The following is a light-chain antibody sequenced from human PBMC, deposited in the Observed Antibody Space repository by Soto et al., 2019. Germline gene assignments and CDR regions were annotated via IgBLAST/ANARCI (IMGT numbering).Light chain of an antibody. Sequence: QSVLTQPASVSGSPGQSITISCIGTTSDVGGYNYVSWYQHHPAKAPKLLIYDVSSRPSGVSNRFSGSKSGNTASLTISGLQAEDEADYYCTSYTSGSTPWVFGGGTKLTVL. CDR2: DVS. CDR3: TSYTSGSTPWV. CDR1: TSDVGGYNY. V-gene: IGLV2-14*03. J-gene: IGLJ3*02.